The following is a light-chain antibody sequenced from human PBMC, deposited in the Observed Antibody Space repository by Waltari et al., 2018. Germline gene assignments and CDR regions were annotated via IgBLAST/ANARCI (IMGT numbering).Light chain of an antibody. CDR3: QHYVRLPVT. CDR2: DAS. Sequence: EIVLTQSPGTLSLSAGDRATLSCRASETVGRYLVWYQQKPGQAPRLLIYDASSRATGIPDRFSGSGSWTDFSLTISRLEPEDFAVYYCQHYVRLPVTFGQGTKVEIK. J-gene: IGKJ1*01. CDR1: ETVGRY. V-gene: IGKV3-20*01.